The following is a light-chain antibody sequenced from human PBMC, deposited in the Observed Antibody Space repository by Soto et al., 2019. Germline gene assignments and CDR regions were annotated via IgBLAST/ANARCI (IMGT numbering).Light chain of an antibody. CDR1: SSNIGSNT. V-gene: IGLV1-44*01. J-gene: IGLJ2*01. Sequence: QSVLTQPPSASGTPGQRVTISCSGSSSNIGSNTVNWYQQLPGTAPQHLLYSSNHQPSGGPHRCSGSNSGASAALAISGRQSEDEADYYCSPWDDSRNGAVFGGGTKLTVL. CDR3: SPWDDSRNGAV. CDR2: SSN.